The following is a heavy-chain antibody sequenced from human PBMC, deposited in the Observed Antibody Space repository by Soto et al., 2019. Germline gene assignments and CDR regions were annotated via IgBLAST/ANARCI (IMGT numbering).Heavy chain of an antibody. J-gene: IGHJ4*02. D-gene: IGHD3-16*01. CDR1: GGCISIGGYS. V-gene: IGHV4-30-2*01. CDR3: ARRWGDYFDY. Sequence: PSETVSLTCVVSGGCISIGGYSWSWIRQPPGKGLEWIGYIYHSGSTYYNPSLKSRVTISVDRSKNQFSLKLSSVTAADTAVYYCARRWGDYFDYWGQGTLVTVS. CDR2: IYHSGST.